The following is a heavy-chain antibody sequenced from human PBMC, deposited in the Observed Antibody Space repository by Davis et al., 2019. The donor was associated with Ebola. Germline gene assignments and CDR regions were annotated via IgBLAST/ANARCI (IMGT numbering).Heavy chain of an antibody. CDR3: ARLYSSSWSPFDY. V-gene: IGHV3-7*01. J-gene: IGHJ4*02. CDR1: GFTFSSYW. Sequence: GESLKISCAASGFTFSSYWMSWVRQAPGKGLEWVANIKQDGSEKYYVDSVKGRFTISRDNAKNSLYLQMNSLRAEDTAVYYCARLYSSSWSPFDYWGQGTLVTVSS. CDR2: IKQDGSEK. D-gene: IGHD6-13*01.